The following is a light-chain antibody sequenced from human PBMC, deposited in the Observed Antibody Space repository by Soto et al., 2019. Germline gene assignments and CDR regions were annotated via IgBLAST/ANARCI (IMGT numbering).Light chain of an antibody. J-gene: IGKJ4*01. Sequence: DMQMTQSPSSLSASVGDRVTITCRAGQSINKNLNWFQKKPGEIPKLLIYAASTLESGIPPRFSGSGSGTDFTLTINNLHPEDVATYYCQRYYNAPFTFGGGTKVHIK. CDR3: QRYYNAPFT. CDR1: QSINKN. CDR2: AAS. V-gene: IGKV1-27*01.